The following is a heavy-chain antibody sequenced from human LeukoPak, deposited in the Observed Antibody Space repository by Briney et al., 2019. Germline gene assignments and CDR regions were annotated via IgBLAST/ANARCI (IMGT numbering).Heavy chain of an antibody. CDR1: GYTFTGYY. Sequence: ASVKVSCKASGYTFTGYYMHWVRQAPGEGLEWMGWINPNSGGTNYAQKFQGRVTMTRDTSISTAYMELSRLRSDDTAVYYCARGTRKGFWSGYYGGFDPWGQGTLVTVSS. CDR2: INPNSGGT. J-gene: IGHJ5*02. V-gene: IGHV1-2*02. D-gene: IGHD3-3*01. CDR3: ARGTRKGFWSGYYGGFDP.